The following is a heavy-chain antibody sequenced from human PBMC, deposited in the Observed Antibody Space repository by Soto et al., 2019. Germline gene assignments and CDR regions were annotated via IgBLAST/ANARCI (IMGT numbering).Heavy chain of an antibody. Sequence: GVSVQVSCKASGYTFTSYYLHWVRQAPGQGLEWMGIINPSGASTSYAQKFQGRVTMTRDTSTRTVYMELSSMRSEDTAVYYCARLFDPYYDYIWGSSSGYFDSWGQGTLFTAS. D-gene: IGHD3-16*01. J-gene: IGHJ4*02. CDR3: ARLFDPYYDYIWGSSSGYFDS. CDR1: GYTFTSYY. V-gene: IGHV1-46*01. CDR2: INPSGAST.